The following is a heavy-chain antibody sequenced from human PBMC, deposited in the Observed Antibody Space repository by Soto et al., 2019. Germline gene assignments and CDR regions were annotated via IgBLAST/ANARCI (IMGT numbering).Heavy chain of an antibody. V-gene: IGHV3-30-3*01. D-gene: IGHD3-16*02. J-gene: IGHJ4*02. CDR1: GFTFSSYA. CDR3: ARGPLYDYVWGSYRNFDY. CDR2: ISYDGSNK. Sequence: QVQLVESGGGVVQPGRSLRLSCAASGFTFSSYAMHGVRQAPGKGLEWVAVISYDGSNKYYADSVKGRFTISRDNSKNTLYLQMNSLRAEDTAVYYCARGPLYDYVWGSYRNFDYWGQGTLVTVSS.